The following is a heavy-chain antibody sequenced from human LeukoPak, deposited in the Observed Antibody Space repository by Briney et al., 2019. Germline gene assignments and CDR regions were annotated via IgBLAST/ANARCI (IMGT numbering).Heavy chain of an antibody. CDR1: GGSISSSSYY. D-gene: IGHD3-9*01. Sequence: SETLSLTCTVSGGSISSSSYYWGWIRQPPGKGLEWIGSIYYSGSTYYNPSLKSRVTISVDTSKNQFSLKLSSVTAADTAVYYCASFNYDILTGYYNRPHFVYWGQGTLVTVSS. V-gene: IGHV4-39*07. J-gene: IGHJ4*02. CDR3: ASFNYDILTGYYNRPHFVY. CDR2: IYYSGST.